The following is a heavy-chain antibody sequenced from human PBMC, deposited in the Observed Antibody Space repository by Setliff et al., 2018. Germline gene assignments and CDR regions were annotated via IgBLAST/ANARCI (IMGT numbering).Heavy chain of an antibody. CDR3: ARVAYPNGGSCRYFDN. CDR2: ISYSGRT. V-gene: IGHV4-31*11. J-gene: IGHJ4*02. D-gene: IGHD2-15*01. CDR1: GGSISTGPYF. Sequence: PSETLSLTCAVSGGSISTGPYFWTWIRQHPVKGLEWIGYISYSGRTSYNPSLYSRITVSLDRSKNQFSLQLTSVTAADTAMYYCARVAYPNGGSCRYFDNWGQGTLVTVSS.